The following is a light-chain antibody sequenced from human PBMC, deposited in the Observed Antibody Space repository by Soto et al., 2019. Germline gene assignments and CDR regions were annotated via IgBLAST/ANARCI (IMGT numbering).Light chain of an antibody. Sequence: DIQMTQSPSSLSASVGDRVTITCQASQDITLYLNWYQHKAGKAPNLLIHDVSTLETGVPARFSGRGSGTIFTLAIINLTPEDVATYYCRQYDSRPNTCGQGTKVDIK. CDR3: RQYDSRPNT. J-gene: IGKJ2*01. CDR2: DVS. V-gene: IGKV1-33*01. CDR1: QDITLY.